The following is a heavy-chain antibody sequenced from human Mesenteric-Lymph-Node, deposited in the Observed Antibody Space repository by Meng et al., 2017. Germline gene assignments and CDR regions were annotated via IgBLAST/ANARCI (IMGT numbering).Heavy chain of an antibody. CDR2: IYHSGST. Sequence: SETLSLTCAVSGGSISSSNWWSWVRQPPGKGLEWIGEIYHSGSTNYNPSLKSRVTISVDKSKNQFSLKLSSVTAADTAVYYCARGPMRWLQARGASYFDYWGQGTLVTVYS. V-gene: IGHV4-4*02. CDR3: ARGPMRWLQARGASYFDY. D-gene: IGHD5-24*01. J-gene: IGHJ4*02. CDR1: GGSISSSNW.